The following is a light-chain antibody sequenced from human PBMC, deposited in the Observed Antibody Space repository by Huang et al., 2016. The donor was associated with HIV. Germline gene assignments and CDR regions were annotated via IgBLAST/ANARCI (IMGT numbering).Light chain of an antibody. CDR2: AAS. J-gene: IGKJ4*01. CDR1: QGITNN. Sequence: DIQMTQSPSSLSASVGDRVTITCRASQGITNNLNWYQQKPGQAPKLLIYAASSLQSAVPSRFAGSGSGTDFTLTISGLQREDFATYYCQQSYSVPLTFAGGTKVDIK. CDR3: QQSYSVPLT. V-gene: IGKV1-39*01.